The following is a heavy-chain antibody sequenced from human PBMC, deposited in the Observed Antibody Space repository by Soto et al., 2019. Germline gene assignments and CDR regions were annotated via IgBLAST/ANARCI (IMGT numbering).Heavy chain of an antibody. J-gene: IGHJ4*02. CDR1: GFTFSDYY. V-gene: IGHV3-11*01. CDR2: ISSSGATI. CDR3: ARDGVWATGLIDY. D-gene: IGHD3-16*01. Sequence: QVQLVESGGGLVEPRGSLRLSCAASGFTFSDYYMSWIRQAPGKGLEWLSYISSSGATIYYVDSVKGRFTISRDNAKNSLYWKRDSLGAEDTAVYYCARDGVWATGLIDYWGPGTLVPSPQ.